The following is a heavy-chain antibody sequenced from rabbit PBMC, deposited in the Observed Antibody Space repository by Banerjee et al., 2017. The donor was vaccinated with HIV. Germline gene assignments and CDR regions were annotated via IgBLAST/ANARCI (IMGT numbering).Heavy chain of an antibody. V-gene: IGHV1S45*01. CDR3: ARDVDDVIGGNFGW. J-gene: IGHJ5*01. CDR1: GFSFSDKAV. D-gene: IGHD4-1*01. Sequence: QEQLVESGGGLVKPEGSLKLSCTASGFSFSDKAVMCWVRQAPGKGLEWIACINVVTGKAVYASWAKGRFTFSKTSSTTVTLQMTSLTAADTATYFWARDVDDVIGGNFGWWGQGTLVTVS. CDR2: INVVTGKA.